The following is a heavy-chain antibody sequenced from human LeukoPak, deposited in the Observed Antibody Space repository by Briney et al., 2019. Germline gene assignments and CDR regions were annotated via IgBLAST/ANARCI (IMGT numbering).Heavy chain of an antibody. CDR3: ARGGFVGSSWYDYYYYMDV. J-gene: IGHJ6*03. D-gene: IGHD6-13*01. V-gene: IGHV1-46*01. Sequence: ASVKVSCKASGYTFTSYYMHWVRQAPGQGLEWMGIINPSGGSTSYAQKFQGRVTITRNTSISTAYMELSSLRSEDTAVYYCARGGFVGSSWYDYYYYMDVWGKGTTVTVSS. CDR1: GYTFTSYY. CDR2: INPSGGST.